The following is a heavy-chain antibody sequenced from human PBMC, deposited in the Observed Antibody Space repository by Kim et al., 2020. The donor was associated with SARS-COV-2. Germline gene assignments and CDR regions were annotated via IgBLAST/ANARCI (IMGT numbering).Heavy chain of an antibody. D-gene: IGHD6-13*01. J-gene: IGHJ4*02. CDR3: ARDGIAAAGYFDY. V-gene: IGHV4-34*01. Sequence: YNPSLKSRVTISVDTSKNQFSLKLSSVTAADTAVYYCARDGIAAAGYFDYWGQGTLVTVSS.